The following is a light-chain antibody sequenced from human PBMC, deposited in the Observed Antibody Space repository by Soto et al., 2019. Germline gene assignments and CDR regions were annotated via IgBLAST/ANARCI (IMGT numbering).Light chain of an antibody. CDR3: QAWDSSTVV. CDR1: KLGDKY. CDR2: QDS. V-gene: IGLV3-1*01. Sequence: SYELTQPPSVSVSTGRTASITCSGDKLGDKYACWYQQKPGQSPVLVIYQDSKRPSGIPERFSGSNSGNTATLTISGTQAMDKADYYCQAWDSSTVVFGGGTKLTV. J-gene: IGLJ2*01.